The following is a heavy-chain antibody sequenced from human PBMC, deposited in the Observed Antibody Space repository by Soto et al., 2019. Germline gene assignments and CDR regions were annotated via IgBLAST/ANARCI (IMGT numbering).Heavy chain of an antibody. Sequence: ASVKVSCKASGGTFSSYAISWVRQAPGQGLEWMGGIIPIFGTANYAQNFQGRVTITADKSTSTAHMELSSLRYEDTAVSYCARDSTKRRGYCSGTSCRYYSYGMDVWGQGTTVTLS. D-gene: IGHD2-15*01. CDR2: IIPIFGTA. V-gene: IGHV1-69*06. J-gene: IGHJ6*02. CDR1: GGTFSSYA. CDR3: ARDSTKRRGYCSGTSCRYYSYGMDV.